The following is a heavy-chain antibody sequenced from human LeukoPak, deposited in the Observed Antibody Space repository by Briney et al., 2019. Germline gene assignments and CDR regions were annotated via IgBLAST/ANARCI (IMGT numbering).Heavy chain of an antibody. CDR1: GGSISSYY. Sequence: SETLSFTCTVSGGSISSYYWSWIRQPPGKGLEWIGYIYYSGSTNYNPSLKSRVTISVDTSKNQFSLKLSSVTAADTAVYYSAGDFDYWGQGTLVTVSS. CDR2: IYYSGST. CDR3: AGDFDY. J-gene: IGHJ4*02. V-gene: IGHV4-59*01.